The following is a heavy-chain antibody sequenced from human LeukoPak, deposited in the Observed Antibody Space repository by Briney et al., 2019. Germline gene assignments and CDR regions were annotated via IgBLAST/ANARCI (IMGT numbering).Heavy chain of an antibody. CDR2: IIPILGIA. D-gene: IGHD6-6*01. V-gene: IGHV1-69*04. CDR3: ARDDSSSYYYFDY. Sequence: SVKVSCKASGGTFSSYTISWVRQAPGQGLEWMGRIIPILGIANYAQKFQGRVTITADKSTSTAYMELSSLRSEDTAVYYCARDDSSSYYYFDYWGKGTLVTVSS. CDR1: GGTFSSYT. J-gene: IGHJ4*02.